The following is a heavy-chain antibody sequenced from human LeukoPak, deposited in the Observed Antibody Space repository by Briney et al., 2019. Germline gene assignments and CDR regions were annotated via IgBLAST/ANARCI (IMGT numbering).Heavy chain of an antibody. V-gene: IGHV4-61*02. J-gene: IGHJ6*02. CDR3: ARAFIAARPDYYYYGMDV. D-gene: IGHD6-6*01. Sequence: SETLSLTCTVSGGSISSGCCYWSWIRQPAGKGLEWIGRIYTNGSTNYNPSLKSRVTISVDTSKNQFSLKLSSVTAADTAVYYCARAFIAARPDYYYYGMDVWGQGTTVTVSS. CDR1: GGSISSGCCY. CDR2: IYTNGST.